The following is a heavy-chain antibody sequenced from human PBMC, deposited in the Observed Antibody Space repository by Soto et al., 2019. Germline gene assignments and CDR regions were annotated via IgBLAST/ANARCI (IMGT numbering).Heavy chain of an antibody. D-gene: IGHD2-15*01. V-gene: IGHV1-46*02. Sequence: QVHLVQSGAEVEKPGASVKVSCKASGYTFENYYIHWVRQAPGQGLEWLGILDPTGGRTTYAQKFQDRVTMTRDTSTSTVYMELTSLRSNDTALYYCARELQFPHQETGMDVWGQGTTVTVSS. CDR2: LDPTGGRT. CDR1: GYTFENYY. J-gene: IGHJ6*02. CDR3: ARELQFPHQETGMDV.